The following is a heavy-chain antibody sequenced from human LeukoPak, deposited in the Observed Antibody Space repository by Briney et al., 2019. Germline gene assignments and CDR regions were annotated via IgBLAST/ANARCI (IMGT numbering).Heavy chain of an antibody. D-gene: IGHD1-26*01. Sequence: PGGSLRLSCAASGFTFSSYGIHWVRQAPGKGLEWVAVISYDGSNKYYADSVKGRFTISRDNSKNTLYLQMNSLRSEDTAVYYCAKEDQVGAFDYWGQGTLVTVSS. CDR2: ISYDGSNK. CDR3: AKEDQVGAFDY. V-gene: IGHV3-30*18. CDR1: GFTFSSYG. J-gene: IGHJ4*02.